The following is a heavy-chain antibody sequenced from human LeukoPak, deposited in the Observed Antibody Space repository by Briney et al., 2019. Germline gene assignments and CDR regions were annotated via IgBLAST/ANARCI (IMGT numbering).Heavy chain of an antibody. CDR3: AREEYGDHLW. CDR2: LKQDGREK. V-gene: IGHV3-7*01. J-gene: IGHJ4*02. CDR1: GFPFTSFW. D-gene: IGHD4-17*01. Sequence: GGPLRLSCEAPGFPFTSFWMSWVRQAPGKGLEWVANLKQDGREKYYVDSVKGRFTISRDNAKNSLYLQMNSLRAEDTAVYYCAREEYGDHLWWGQGTLVTVSS.